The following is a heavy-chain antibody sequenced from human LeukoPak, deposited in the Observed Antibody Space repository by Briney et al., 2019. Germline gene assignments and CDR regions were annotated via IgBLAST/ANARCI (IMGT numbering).Heavy chain of an antibody. CDR3: ARVFSSAVTTFWYYYYYMDV. Sequence: GGSLRLSCAASGFTFSSYGMSWVRQAPGKGLEWVAFIRYDGSNKYYADSVKGRFTISRDNSKNTLYLQMNSLRAEDTAVYYCARVFSSAVTTFWYYYYYMDVWGKGTTVTISS. CDR2: IRYDGSNK. D-gene: IGHD4-17*01. CDR1: GFTFSSYG. J-gene: IGHJ6*03. V-gene: IGHV3-30*02.